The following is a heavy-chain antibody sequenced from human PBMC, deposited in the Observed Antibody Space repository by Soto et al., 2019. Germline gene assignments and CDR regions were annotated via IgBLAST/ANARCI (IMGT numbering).Heavy chain of an antibody. CDR3: SILYDTTPYDIYY. CDR1: GGSISSSTYY. Sequence: SETLSLTCTVSGGSISSSTYYWGWMRQPPGKGLEWIGSFFIGGNTYYNPSLKSRVTISVATSKNQFSLKLSSVTAADSAVYYCSILYDTTPYDIYYCGQETLVTVSS. D-gene: IGHD3-22*01. V-gene: IGHV4-39*07. J-gene: IGHJ4*02. CDR2: FFIGGNT.